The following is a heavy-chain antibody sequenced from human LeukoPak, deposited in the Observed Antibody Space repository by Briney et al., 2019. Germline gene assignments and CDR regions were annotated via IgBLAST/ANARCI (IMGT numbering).Heavy chain of an antibody. Sequence: PLETLSLTCTVSGGSISSYYWSWIRQPPGKGLEWIGYIYYSGSTNYNPSLKSRVTISVDTSKNQFSLKLSSVTAADTAVYYCARVKAHRTFDYWGQGTLVTVSS. CDR3: ARVKAHRTFDY. V-gene: IGHV4-59*01. CDR1: GGSISSYY. CDR2: IYYSGST. J-gene: IGHJ4*02. D-gene: IGHD1/OR15-1a*01.